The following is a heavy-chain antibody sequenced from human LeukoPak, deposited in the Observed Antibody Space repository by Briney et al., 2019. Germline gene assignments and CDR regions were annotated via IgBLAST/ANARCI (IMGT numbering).Heavy chain of an antibody. Sequence: SGGSLRLSCAASGFTFSSYGMHWVRQAPGKGLEWVAVISYDGSNKYYADSVKGRFTISRDNSKNTLYLQMNSLRAEDTAVYYCAKDPMGGPLYYFDYWGQGTLVTVSS. V-gene: IGHV3-30*18. CDR1: GFTFSSYG. CDR2: ISYDGSNK. D-gene: IGHD1-26*01. CDR3: AKDPMGGPLYYFDY. J-gene: IGHJ4*02.